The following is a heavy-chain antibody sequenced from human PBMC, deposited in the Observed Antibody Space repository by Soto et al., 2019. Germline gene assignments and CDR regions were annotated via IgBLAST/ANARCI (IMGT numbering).Heavy chain of an antibody. CDR1: GFTFSSFE. Sequence: PGGSLRLSCAASGFTFSSFEMKWVRQAPGKGLEWVSYISSSGVTISYADSVKGRFTISRDNVRNSLYLQMNSLRAEDTAVYYCVRDPLRRTYWGQGTLVTVSS. J-gene: IGHJ4*02. V-gene: IGHV3-48*03. CDR3: VRDPLRRTY. CDR2: ISSSGVTI.